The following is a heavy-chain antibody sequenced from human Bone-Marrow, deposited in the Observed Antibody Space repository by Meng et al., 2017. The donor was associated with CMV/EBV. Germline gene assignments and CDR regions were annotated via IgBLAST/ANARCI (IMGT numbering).Heavy chain of an antibody. CDR3: AREEYTSSAPFDY. V-gene: IGHV3-23*01. CDR1: GFTFSSYA. J-gene: IGHJ4*02. Sequence: GGSLRLSCAASGFTFSSYAMSWVRQAPGKGLEWVSAISGSGGSTYYADSVKGRFTSSRDNSKNTLYLQMNSLRAEDTAVYYWAREEYTSSAPFDYWGQGTLVTVSS. D-gene: IGHD6-6*01. CDR2: ISGSGGST.